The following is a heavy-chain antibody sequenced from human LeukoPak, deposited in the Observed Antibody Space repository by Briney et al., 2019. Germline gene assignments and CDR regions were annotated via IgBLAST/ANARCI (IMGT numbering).Heavy chain of an antibody. D-gene: IGHD2-2*01. CDR1: GFTFDDYD. Sequence: GGSLRLSCAASGFTFDDYDMHWVRQAPGKGLEWVSGISWNSGSIGYADSVKGRFTISRDNAKNSLYLQMNSLRAEDTALYYCAKGGYCSSASCYYFDYWGQGTLVTVSS. V-gene: IGHV3-9*01. CDR2: ISWNSGSI. CDR3: AKGGYCSSASCYYFDY. J-gene: IGHJ4*02.